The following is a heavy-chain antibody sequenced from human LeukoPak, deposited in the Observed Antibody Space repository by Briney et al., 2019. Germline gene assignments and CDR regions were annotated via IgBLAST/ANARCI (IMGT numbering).Heavy chain of an antibody. J-gene: IGHJ6*03. V-gene: IGHV1-18*01. D-gene: IGHD3-22*01. Sequence: ASVKVSCKASGYTFTSYGISWVRHAPGQGLEWMGWISAYNGNTNYAQKLQGRVTMTTDTSTSTAYMELRSLRSDDTAVYYCAREGDSSGYYYYYYYMDVWGKGTAVTVSS. CDR1: GYTFTSYG. CDR3: AREGDSSGYYYYYYYMDV. CDR2: ISAYNGNT.